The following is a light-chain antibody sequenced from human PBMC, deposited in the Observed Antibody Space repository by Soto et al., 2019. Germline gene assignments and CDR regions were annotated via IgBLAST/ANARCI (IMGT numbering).Light chain of an antibody. CDR1: QCVSSSY. Sequence: EIVLTQSPGTLSLSPGERATLSCRASQCVSSSYLAWYQQKPGQAPRLLIYGASSRATGIPDRFSGSGSGTDFTLTISRLEPEDFAVYYCHQYGSSLWTFGQGTKVEIK. CDR3: HQYGSSLWT. J-gene: IGKJ1*01. CDR2: GAS. V-gene: IGKV3-20*01.